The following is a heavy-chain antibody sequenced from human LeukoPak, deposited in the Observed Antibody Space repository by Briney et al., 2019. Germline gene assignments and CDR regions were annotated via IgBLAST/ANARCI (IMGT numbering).Heavy chain of an antibody. Sequence: PGRSLRLSCAASGFTFSSYAMHWVRQAPGKGLEWVAVISYDGSNKYYADSVKGRFTISRDNAKNSLYLQMNSLRAEDTAVYYCAREDDSSGYYTPFAFDIWGQGTMVTVSS. CDR3: AREDDSSGYYTPFAFDI. D-gene: IGHD3-22*01. J-gene: IGHJ3*02. CDR1: GFTFSSYA. CDR2: ISYDGSNK. V-gene: IGHV3-30-3*01.